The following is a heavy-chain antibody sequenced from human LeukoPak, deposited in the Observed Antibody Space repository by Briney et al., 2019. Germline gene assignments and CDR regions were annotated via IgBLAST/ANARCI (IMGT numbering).Heavy chain of an antibody. CDR3: ASHYGDYVNYHGMDV. Sequence: ASVKVSCKASGYTFTSYDINWVRQATGQGLEWMGWMNPNSGNTGYAQKFQGRVTMTRNTSISTAYMELSSLRSEDTAVYYCASHYGDYVNYHGMDVWGQGTTVTVSS. J-gene: IGHJ6*02. CDR2: MNPNSGNT. CDR1: GYTFTSYD. D-gene: IGHD4-17*01. V-gene: IGHV1-8*01.